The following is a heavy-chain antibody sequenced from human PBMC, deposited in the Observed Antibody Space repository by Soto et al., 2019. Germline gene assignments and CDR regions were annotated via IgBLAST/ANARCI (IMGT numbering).Heavy chain of an antibody. J-gene: IGHJ4*02. CDR2: IIPIFGTA. CDR1: GGTFSSYA. V-gene: IGHV1-69*13. D-gene: IGHD3-9*01. Sequence: GAPVKVSCKASGGTFSSYAISWVRQAPGQGLEWMGGIIPIFGTANYAQKFQGRVTITADESTSTAYMELSSLRSEDTAVYYCARVDYDILTGFDYWGQGTLVTVSS. CDR3: ARVDYDILTGFDY.